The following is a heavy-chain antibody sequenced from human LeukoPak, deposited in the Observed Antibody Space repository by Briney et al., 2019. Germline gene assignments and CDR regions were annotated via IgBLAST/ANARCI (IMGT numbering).Heavy chain of an antibody. D-gene: IGHD2/OR15-2a*01. J-gene: IGHJ4*02. CDR3: VYYCKGLCPSPYHFFD. CDR1: GFTFSSYA. Sequence: GGSLRLSCVASGFTFSSYAMSCVRQAPGKGLEWVSAISGSGGSTYYADSVKGRFTISRDNSKNTLYLQMNSLRAEDTAVYYCVYYCKGLCPSPYHFFDWGGEALVAVSS. V-gene: IGHV3-23*01. CDR2: ISGSGGST.